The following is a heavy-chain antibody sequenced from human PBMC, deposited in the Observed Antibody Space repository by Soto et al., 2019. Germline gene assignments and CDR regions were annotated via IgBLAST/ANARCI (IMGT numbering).Heavy chain of an antibody. D-gene: IGHD1-7*01. CDR1: DYTFASYG. CDR2: ISVRNGDT. V-gene: IGHV1-18*01. CDR3: ARAPLFDSCGTSVNCRPQNYYGLDV. J-gene: IGHJ6*02. Sequence: QVQLVQIGAEVKKPGASVKVSCKASDYTFASYGISWVRQAPGQGLEWMGWISVRNGDTNYAQIFQDRVTMSTDTSTNSAYMELRSLRSDDTAVYFCARAPLFDSCGTSVNCRPQNYYGLDVWGQGTTVTVSS.